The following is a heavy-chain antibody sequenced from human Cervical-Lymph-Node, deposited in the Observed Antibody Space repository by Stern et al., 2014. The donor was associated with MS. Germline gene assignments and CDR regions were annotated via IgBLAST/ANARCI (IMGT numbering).Heavy chain of an antibody. CDR1: GGSVGRGGYS. V-gene: IGHV4-30-2*01. CDR3: ARGHCSGGTCYFDS. J-gene: IGHJ4*01. D-gene: IGHD2-15*01. CDR2: LYLTGTT. Sequence: VQLEESDSRLVKPSQTLSLTCAVSGGSVGRGGYSWNWIRQPAGKGLEWIGNLYLTGTTTNNPSFHSRATISVHRSKSHFYLTLSSLTAADTAVYYCARGHCSGGTCYFDSWGQGTLVTVSS.